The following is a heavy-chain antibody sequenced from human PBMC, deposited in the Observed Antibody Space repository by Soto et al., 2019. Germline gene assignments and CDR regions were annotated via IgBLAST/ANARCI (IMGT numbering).Heavy chain of an antibody. CDR1: GFSLSTSRVG. V-gene: IGHV2-5*02. J-gene: IGHJ3*02. D-gene: IGHD3-16*01. CDR3: AEIMSPRGGVSTLDPCDM. CDR2: IYWDDDR. Sequence: SGPTLVNPTQTLTLTCSFSGFSLSTSRVGVAWIRQPPGKALEWLAIIYWDDDRRYSPSLKTRLAITTDTSKHQVILTMTNLDPGETAKYYCAEIMSPRGGVSTLDPCDMWGQGT.